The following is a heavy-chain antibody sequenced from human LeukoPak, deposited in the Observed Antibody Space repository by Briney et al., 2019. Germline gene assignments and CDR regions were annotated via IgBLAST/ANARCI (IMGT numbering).Heavy chain of an antibody. CDR3: ARDSYLIYDSSGYYFDY. CDR1: GFTFSSYW. J-gene: IGHJ4*02. Sequence: GGSLRLSCAASGFTFSSYWMSWVRQAPGKGLEWVANIKQDGSEKYYVDSVKGRFTISRDNAKNSLYLQMNSLRAEDTAVYYCARDSYLIYDSSGYYFDYWGQGTLVTVSS. V-gene: IGHV3-7*01. CDR2: IKQDGSEK. D-gene: IGHD3-22*01.